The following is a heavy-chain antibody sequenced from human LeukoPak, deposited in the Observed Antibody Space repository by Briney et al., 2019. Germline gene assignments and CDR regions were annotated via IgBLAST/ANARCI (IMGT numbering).Heavy chain of an antibody. CDR3: ARCDSFGPPLFDY. CDR1: GYTSTSYY. D-gene: IGHD5-18*01. Sequence: ASVKVSCKASGYTSTSYYIHWVRQAPGQGLECMGIINPSGGSTTYAQKFQGRVTMTRDTSTSTVYMELSSLRSEDTAVYFCARCDSFGPPLFDYWGQGTLVTVSS. V-gene: IGHV1-46*01. J-gene: IGHJ4*02. CDR2: INPSGGST.